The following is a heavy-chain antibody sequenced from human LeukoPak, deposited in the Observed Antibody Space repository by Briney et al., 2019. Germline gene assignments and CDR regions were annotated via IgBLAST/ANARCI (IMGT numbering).Heavy chain of an antibody. CDR2: ISDSGGRT. J-gene: IGHJ4*02. V-gene: IGHV3-23*01. CDR3: AKRGVVIRVILVGFHKEANYFDS. D-gene: IGHD3-22*01. Sequence: PGGSLRLSCAVSGITLSNYGMSWVRQAPGKGLEWVAGISDSGGRTYYADSVKGRFTISIDTPKNTLYLQMNSLRAEDTAVYFCAKRGVVIRVILVGFHKEANYFDSWGQGALVSVSS. CDR1: GITLSNYG.